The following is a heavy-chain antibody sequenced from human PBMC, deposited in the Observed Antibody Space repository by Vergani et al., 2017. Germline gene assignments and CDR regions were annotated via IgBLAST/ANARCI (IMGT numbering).Heavy chain of an antibody. CDR3: SRGRGYSFGYSDY. D-gene: IGHD5-18*01. CDR2: IRNKAYGGTT. V-gene: IGHV3-49*04. Sequence: EVQLVESGGGLVPPGRSLRLSCAASGFSFGDYAMTWVRQAPGKGLEWVAFIRNKAYGGTTEYAASVKGQFTISRDDSKRLAYLQLSGLKTEDTAVYFCSRGRGYSFGYSDYWGQGTLVTVSS. CDR1: GFSFGDYA. J-gene: IGHJ4*02.